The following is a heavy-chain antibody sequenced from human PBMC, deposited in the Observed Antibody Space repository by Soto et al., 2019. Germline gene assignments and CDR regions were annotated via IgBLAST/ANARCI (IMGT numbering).Heavy chain of an antibody. CDR2: IYPGDSDT. D-gene: IGHD3-3*01. CDR3: ARRPGLRFLDGNYGMDV. V-gene: IGHV5-51*01. J-gene: IGHJ6*02. Sequence: PGESLKISCKGSGYTFTRHWIGWVRQMPGKGLEWMGIIYPGDSDTRYSPAFQGQVTMSADKSLNTAYLQWSSLKASDTATYYCARRPGLRFLDGNYGMDVWGQGTTVTVSS. CDR1: GYTFTRHW.